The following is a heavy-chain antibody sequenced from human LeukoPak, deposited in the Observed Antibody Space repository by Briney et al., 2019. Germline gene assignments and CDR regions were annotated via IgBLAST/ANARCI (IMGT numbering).Heavy chain of an antibody. CDR1: GFIFSSHW. CDR2: INSDGSST. Sequence: GGSLRLSCAASGFIFSSHWMHWFRQAPGKGLVWVSRINSDGSSTSYADSVKGRFTISRDNAKNTLYLQMSSLRAEDTAVYYCARQYSSWFDYWGQGTLVTVSS. V-gene: IGHV3-74*01. CDR3: ARQYSSWFDY. J-gene: IGHJ4*02. D-gene: IGHD6-6*01.